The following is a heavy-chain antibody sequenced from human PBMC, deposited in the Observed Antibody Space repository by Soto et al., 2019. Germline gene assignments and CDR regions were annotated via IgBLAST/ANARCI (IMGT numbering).Heavy chain of an antibody. CDR2: TYYRSKWYN. D-gene: IGHD2-2*01. Sequence: SQTLSLTCAISGDSVSSNSAAWNWIRQSPSRGLEWLGRTYYRSKWYNDYAVSVKSRITINPDTSKNQFSLQLNSVTPEDTAVYYCARDLDVVVTAATYYYYYMDVWGKGTTVTVSS. CDR1: GDSVSSNSAA. V-gene: IGHV6-1*01. CDR3: ARDLDVVVTAATYYYYYMDV. J-gene: IGHJ6*03.